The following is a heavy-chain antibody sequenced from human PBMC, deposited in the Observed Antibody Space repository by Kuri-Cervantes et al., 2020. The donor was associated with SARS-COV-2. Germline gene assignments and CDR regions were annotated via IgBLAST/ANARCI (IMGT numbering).Heavy chain of an antibody. CDR3: AKALYYYDSRGPIDY. CDR2: ISYDGSNK. J-gene: IGHJ4*02. V-gene: IGHV3-30*18. Sequence: GGSLRLSCAASGFTFSSYGMHWVRQAPGKGLEWVAVISYDGSNKYYADSVKGRFTISRDNSKNTLYLQMNSLRTEDMAVYYCAKALYYYDSRGPIDYWGQGTLVTVSS. CDR1: GFTFSSYG. D-gene: IGHD3-22*01.